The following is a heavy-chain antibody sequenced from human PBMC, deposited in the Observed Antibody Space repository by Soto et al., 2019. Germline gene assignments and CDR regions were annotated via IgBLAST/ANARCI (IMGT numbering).Heavy chain of an antibody. CDR1: GYRFNTYW. D-gene: IGHD3-22*01. Sequence: GESLKISCKGSGYRFNTYWIGWVRQMPGKGLEWMGIIYPGDSDTRYSPSLQGQVTISADKSISTAYLKLSSVTAADTAMYYCARDSHRGVDYYDSSGSYGMDVWGQGTTVTVSS. J-gene: IGHJ6*02. V-gene: IGHV5-51*01. CDR2: IYPGDSDT. CDR3: ARDSHRGVDYYDSSGSYGMDV.